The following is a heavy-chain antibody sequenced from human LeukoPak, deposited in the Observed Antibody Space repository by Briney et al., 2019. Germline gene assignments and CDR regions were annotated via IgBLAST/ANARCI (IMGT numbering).Heavy chain of an antibody. J-gene: IGHJ4*02. CDR1: GFTFSSYG. D-gene: IGHD3-16*01. CDR2: IRYDGSNK. Sequence: GGSLRLSCAASGFTFSSYGMHWVRQAPGKGLEWVAFIRYDGSNKYYADSVKGRFTISRDNSKNTLYLHVNSLRPEDTAVYYCAKGGKVVYWGQGTLVTVSS. CDR3: AKGGKVVY. V-gene: IGHV3-30*02.